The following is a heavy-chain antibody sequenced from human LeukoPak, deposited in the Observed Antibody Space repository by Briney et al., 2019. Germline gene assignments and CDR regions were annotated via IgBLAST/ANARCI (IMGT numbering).Heavy chain of an antibody. CDR1: GGSISPHN. CDR2: IHHSGST. J-gene: IGHJ6*03. CDR3: ARQIANYYYLDV. Sequence: PSETLSLTCTVSGGSISPHNWNWIRQPPGKGLEWIGYIHHSGSTNYNPSLMSRVIISVDPSKNQFSLKLTSVTAADTALYYCARQIANYYYLDVWGRGTTVTVSS. V-gene: IGHV4-59*11.